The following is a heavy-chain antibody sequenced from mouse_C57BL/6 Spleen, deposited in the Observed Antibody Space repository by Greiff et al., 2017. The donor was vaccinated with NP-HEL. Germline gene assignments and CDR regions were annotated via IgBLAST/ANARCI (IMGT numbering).Heavy chain of an antibody. CDR2: ISSGSSTI. J-gene: IGHJ1*03. Sequence: EVKVEESGGGLVKPGGSLKLSCAASGFTFSDYGMHWVRQAPEKGLEWVAYISSGSSTIYYADTVKGRFTISRDNAKNTLFLQMTSLRSEDTAMYYCARSTVVALLYWYFDVWGTGTTVTVSS. CDR1: GFTFSDYG. CDR3: ARSTVVALLYWYFDV. D-gene: IGHD1-1*01. V-gene: IGHV5-17*01.